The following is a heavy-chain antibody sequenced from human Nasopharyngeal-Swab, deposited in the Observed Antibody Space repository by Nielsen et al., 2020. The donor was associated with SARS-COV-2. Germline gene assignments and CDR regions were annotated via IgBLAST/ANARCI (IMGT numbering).Heavy chain of an antibody. D-gene: IGHD3-10*01. CDR2: ISSSSSYI. CDR3: ARGGGGLLWFGELLYPSDYYYYYMDV. J-gene: IGHJ6*03. Sequence: GGSLRLSCAASGFTFSSYSMNWVRQAPGKGLEWVSSISSSSSYIYYADSVKGRFTISRDNAKNSLYLQMNSLRAEDTAVYYCARGGGGLLWFGELLYPSDYYYYYMDVWGKGTTGTVSS. V-gene: IGHV3-21*01. CDR1: GFTFSSYS.